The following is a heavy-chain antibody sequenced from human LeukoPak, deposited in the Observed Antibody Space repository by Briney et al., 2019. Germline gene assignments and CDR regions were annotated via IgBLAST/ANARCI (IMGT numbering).Heavy chain of an antibody. CDR2: ISHSGRT. CDR3: ARAGTEAMTTPAYPVFYYFYLDV. CDR1: GDSFTAYS. Sequence: SETLSLTCAVNGDSFTAYSWNWIRQSPGKGLEWIGEISHSGRTHYNPSLASRATFSLDTSKTQFSLELKSVTAADTAVYYCARAGTEAMTTPAYPVFYYFYLDVWGTGTTVTVS. J-gene: IGHJ6*03. D-gene: IGHD4-11*01. V-gene: IGHV4-34*01.